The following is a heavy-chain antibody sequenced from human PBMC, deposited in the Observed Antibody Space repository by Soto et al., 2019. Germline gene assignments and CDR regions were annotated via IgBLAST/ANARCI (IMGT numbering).Heavy chain of an antibody. D-gene: IGHD1-1*01. CDR1: GLTVRGKKY. J-gene: IGHJ3*02. Sequence: DVQLVASGGGLIQPGGSLRLSCAALGLTVRGKKYITWVRQAPGKGLEWVSALYDVDGTYYADSAKGRFTISRDNSNNNIYLHMNSLGPDDTAVYYCASWLEREHAYDIWGLGTMVTVSS. CDR2: LYDVDGT. CDR3: ASWLEREHAYDI. V-gene: IGHV3-53*01.